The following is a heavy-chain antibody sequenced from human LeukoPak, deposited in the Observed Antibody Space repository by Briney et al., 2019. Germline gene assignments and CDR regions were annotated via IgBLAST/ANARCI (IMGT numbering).Heavy chain of an antibody. V-gene: IGHV3-21*01. CDR1: AFTFSTYN. CDR2: ISSSSSYI. J-gene: IGHJ4*02. Sequence: PGGSLRLSCAASAFTFSTYNMNWVRQAPGKGLEWVSSISSSSSYIYYADSVKGRFTISRDNAKNSLYLQMNSLRAEDTAVYYCAREGVGAAFDYWGQGTLVTVSS. D-gene: IGHD1-26*01. CDR3: AREGVGAAFDY.